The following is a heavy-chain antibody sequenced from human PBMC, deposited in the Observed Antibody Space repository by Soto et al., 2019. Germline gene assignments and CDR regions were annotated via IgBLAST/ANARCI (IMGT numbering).Heavy chain of an antibody. CDR3: ATQRLGEFGSHFDH. Sequence: QLQVWGPEVVKPSETLSLTCTVSGGSMSSHYWAWMRQSPGQGLEWIGYIYYSGSTKSNPSLNGRLTMSVDTSKNQFSLNLRSVTVADTAVYYCATQRLGEFGSHFDHWGQGTLVSVSS. CDR2: IYYSGST. CDR1: GGSMSSHY. D-gene: IGHD3-10*01. V-gene: IGHV4-59*11. J-gene: IGHJ4*02.